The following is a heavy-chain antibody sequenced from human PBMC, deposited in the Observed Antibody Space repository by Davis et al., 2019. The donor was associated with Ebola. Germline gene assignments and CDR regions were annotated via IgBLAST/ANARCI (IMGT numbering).Heavy chain of an antibody. CDR1: GYTFTGYY. J-gene: IGHJ5*02. Sequence: ASVKVSCKASGYTFTGYYMHWVRQAPGQGLEWMGWINPNSGGTNYAQKFQGRVTMTRDTSISTAYMELSRLRSDDTAVYYCARESRIAAAGTDFAWFDPWGQGTLVTVSS. CDR3: ARESRIAAAGTDFAWFDP. V-gene: IGHV1-2*02. CDR2: INPNSGGT. D-gene: IGHD6-13*01.